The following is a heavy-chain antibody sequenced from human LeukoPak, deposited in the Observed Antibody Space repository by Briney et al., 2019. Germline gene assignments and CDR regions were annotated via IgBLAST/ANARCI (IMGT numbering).Heavy chain of an antibody. J-gene: IGHJ4*02. D-gene: IGHD3-10*01. V-gene: IGHV1-3*01. CDR2: INAGNGNT. Sequence: ASVKVSCKASGYTFTNYAIHWVRQAPGQGLEWMGWINAGNGNTRYSQKLQDRVTITRDTSANTVYMELSSLRSEDTAVYFCAGGLLWFGELSPPGYWGQGTLVTVSS. CDR3: AGGLLWFGELSPPGY. CDR1: GYTFTNYA.